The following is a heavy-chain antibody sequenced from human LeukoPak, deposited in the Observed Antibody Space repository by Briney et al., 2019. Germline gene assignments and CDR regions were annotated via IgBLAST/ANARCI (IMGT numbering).Heavy chain of an antibody. D-gene: IGHD6-19*01. CDR2: ISGSGGST. Sequence: GGSLRLSCAASGFTFSTYAMSWVRQARWQGLERVSAISGSGGSTYYADSVKGRFTISRDNSKNTLYLQMNSLRAEDTAVYYCAKGYSSGWSGFSAFDYWGQGTLVTVSS. V-gene: IGHV3-23*01. J-gene: IGHJ4*02. CDR1: GFTFSTYA. CDR3: AKGYSSGWSGFSAFDY.